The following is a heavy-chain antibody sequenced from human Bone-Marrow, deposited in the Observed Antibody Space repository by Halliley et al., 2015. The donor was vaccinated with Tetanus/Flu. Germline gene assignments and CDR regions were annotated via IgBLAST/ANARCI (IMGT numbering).Heavy chain of an antibody. Sequence: MSYDENNEYYADSVKGRFTISRDNSKNMLYLQMNSLRAEDTAVYYCAKDRASGSYGGGVFDYWGQGTLVTVSS. D-gene: IGHD1-26*01. J-gene: IGHJ4*02. CDR3: AKDRASGSYGGGVFDY. V-gene: IGHV3-30*18. CDR2: MSYDENNE.